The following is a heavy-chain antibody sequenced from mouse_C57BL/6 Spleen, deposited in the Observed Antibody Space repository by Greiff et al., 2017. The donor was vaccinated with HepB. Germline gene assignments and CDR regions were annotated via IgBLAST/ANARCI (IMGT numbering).Heavy chain of an antibody. CDR3: ARRIYYGFAY. D-gene: IGHD2-1*01. Sequence: EVKLVESGGGLVKPGGSLKLSCAASGFTFSSYTMSWVRQTPEKRLEWVATISGGGGNTYYPDSVKGRFTISRDNAKNTLYLQMSSLMSEDTALYYCARRIYYGFAYWGQGTLVTVSA. J-gene: IGHJ3*01. CDR2: ISGGGGNT. CDR1: GFTFSSYT. V-gene: IGHV5-9*01.